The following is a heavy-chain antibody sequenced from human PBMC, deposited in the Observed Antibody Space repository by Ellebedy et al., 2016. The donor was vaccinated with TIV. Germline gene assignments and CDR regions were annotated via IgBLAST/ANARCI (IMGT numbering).Heavy chain of an antibody. D-gene: IGHD5-12*01. CDR2: VNSDGSTT. CDR1: GFTFSSYW. V-gene: IGHV3-74*01. CDR3: TRDEGGYEAFDY. Sequence: GGSLRLSXAASGFTFSSYWMHWVRQAPGKGLVWVSHVNSDGSTTSYADSVEGRFTISRDNAKNTLYLQMNSLRAEDTAVYYCTRDEGGYEAFDYWGQGTLVTVSS. J-gene: IGHJ4*02.